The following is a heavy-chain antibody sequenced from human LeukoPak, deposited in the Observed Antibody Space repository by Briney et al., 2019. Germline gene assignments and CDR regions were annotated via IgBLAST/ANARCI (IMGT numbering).Heavy chain of an antibody. J-gene: IGHJ6*03. V-gene: IGHV4-34*01. CDR1: GGSFSGYY. D-gene: IGHD3-9*01. Sequence: SETLSLTCAVYGGSFSGYYWSWIRQPPGKGLEWIGEINHSGSTNYNPSLKSRVTISVDTSKSQFSLKLSSVTAADTAVYYCARGRYYDILTGYPTYYYYYMDVWGKGTTVTVSS. CDR3: ARGRYYDILTGYPTYYYYYMDV. CDR2: INHSGST.